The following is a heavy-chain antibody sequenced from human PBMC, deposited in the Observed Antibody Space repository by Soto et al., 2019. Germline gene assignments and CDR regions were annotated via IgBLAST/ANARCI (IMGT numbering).Heavy chain of an antibody. Sequence: EVQLLESGGGLVQPGGSLSLSWAVSGFSFSTFAVPWFRQAPGRGLEWVCGVSGGSGVTHYADSVKGRFTITGDDSKNTVYLQMHSLRVEDTAVYYCAKWNGYGDFWGQGTLVTVSS. V-gene: IGHV3-23*01. CDR2: VSGGSGVT. CDR1: GFSFSTFA. D-gene: IGHD1-1*01. CDR3: AKWNGYGDF. J-gene: IGHJ4*02.